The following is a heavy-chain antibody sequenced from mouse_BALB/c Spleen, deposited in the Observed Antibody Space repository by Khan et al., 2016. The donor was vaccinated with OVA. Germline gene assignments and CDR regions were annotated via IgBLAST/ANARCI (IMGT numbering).Heavy chain of an antibody. CDR1: GYTFTSYY. V-gene: IGHV1S81*02. D-gene: IGHD2-10*02. CDR2: INPSNGGT. J-gene: IGHJ3*01. Sequence: QVQLQQSGAELVKPGASVKLSCKASGYTFTSYYMYWVKQRPGQGLEWIGEINPSNGGTNFNEKFKSRATLTVDRSSSTAYMQLSSLTSDDSAVYCCTRSGYGSFAYWGQGTLGTVSA. CDR3: TRSGYGSFAY.